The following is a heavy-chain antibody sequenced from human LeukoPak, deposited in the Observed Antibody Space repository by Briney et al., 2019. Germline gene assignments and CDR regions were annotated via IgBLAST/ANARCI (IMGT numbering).Heavy chain of an antibody. CDR1: GGSMSSYY. J-gene: IGHJ4*02. D-gene: IGHD3-10*01. CDR2: IYYSGYT. CDR3: ARSVRGSGSPTEFDY. Sequence: SETLSLTCTVSGGSMSSYYWSWIRQPPGKGLEWIGYIYYSGYTNYNPSLKSRVTISVDTSKNQFSLKLSSVTAADTAVYYCARSVRGSGSPTEFDYWGQGTLVTVSS. V-gene: IGHV4-59*08.